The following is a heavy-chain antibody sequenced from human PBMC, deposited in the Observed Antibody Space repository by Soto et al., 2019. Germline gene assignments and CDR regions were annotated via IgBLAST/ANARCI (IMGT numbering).Heavy chain of an antibody. J-gene: IGHJ4*02. CDR2: IYYTGRT. V-gene: IGHV4-59*01. D-gene: IGHD4-17*01. CDR3: ARGGSYGDFFDY. Sequence: SETLSLTCTVSGGSMSSNYWTWIRQSPGKGLEWIGYIYYTGRTKYNPSLKTRVTISLATSKNQFSLRLTSVTSADTAVYYCARGGSYGDFFDYWGQGTLVTVSS. CDR1: GGSMSSNY.